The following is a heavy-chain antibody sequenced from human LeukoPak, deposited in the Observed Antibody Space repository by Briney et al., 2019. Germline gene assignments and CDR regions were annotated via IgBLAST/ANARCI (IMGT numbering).Heavy chain of an antibody. V-gene: IGHV3-30*18. CDR1: GFTFSSYG. D-gene: IGHD3-3*01. CDR2: ISYDGSNK. J-gene: IGHJ4*02. Sequence: GRSLRLSCAASGFTFSSYGMHWVRQAPGKGLEWVAVISYDGSNKYYADSVKGRFSISRDNSKNTLYLQMDSLRAEDTAVYYCAKEEWLGKMNYFDYWGQGTLVTVSS. CDR3: AKEEWLGKMNYFDY.